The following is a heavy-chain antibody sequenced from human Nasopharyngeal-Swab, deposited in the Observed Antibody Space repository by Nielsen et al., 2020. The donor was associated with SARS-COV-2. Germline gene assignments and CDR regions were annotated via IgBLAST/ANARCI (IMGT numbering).Heavy chain of an antibody. Sequence: WIRQPPGKGLEWVSSISSSSSYIYYADSVKGRFTISRDNAKNSLYLQMNSLRAEDTAVYYCARDLSDYWVSFDYWGQGTLVTVSS. J-gene: IGHJ4*02. D-gene: IGHD4-17*01. CDR2: ISSSSSYI. CDR3: ARDLSDYWVSFDY. V-gene: IGHV3-21*01.